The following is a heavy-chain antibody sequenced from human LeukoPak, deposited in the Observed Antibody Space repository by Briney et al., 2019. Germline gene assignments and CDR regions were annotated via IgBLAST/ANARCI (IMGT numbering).Heavy chain of an antibody. J-gene: IGHJ4*02. CDR1: GFTFSSYW. CDR3: AKAVIAAAGTRQYFDY. V-gene: IGHV3-23*01. Sequence: GGSLRLSCAASGFTFSSYWMHWVRQAPGKGLEWVSGISGSGGSTYYADSVKGRFTISRDNSKNTLSLQMNSLSAEDTAIYYCAKAVIAAAGTRQYFDYWGQGTLVTVSS. CDR2: ISGSGGST. D-gene: IGHD6-13*01.